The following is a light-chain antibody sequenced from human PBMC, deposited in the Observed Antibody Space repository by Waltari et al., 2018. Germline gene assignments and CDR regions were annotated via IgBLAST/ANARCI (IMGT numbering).Light chain of an antibody. CDR2: WAS. J-gene: IGKJ2*03. Sequence: EMTQSPDSLPVSRGERATINCKSSQSVLYNFNNKNYLAWFQLKPGQPPKLLIRWASTREPGVPDRFSGSGSGTDFTLTISSLQTEDVAVYYCQQYLTLPYSFGQGTKLEIK. CDR1: QSVLYNFNNKNY. V-gene: IGKV4-1*01. CDR3: QQYLTLPYS.